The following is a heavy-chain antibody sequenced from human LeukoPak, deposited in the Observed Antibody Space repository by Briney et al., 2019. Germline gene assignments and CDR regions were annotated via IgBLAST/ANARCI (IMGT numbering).Heavy chain of an antibody. J-gene: IGHJ4*02. CDR3: ARHGATDLFDY. CDR1: GGSISSSSYY. V-gene: IGHV4-39*01. Sequence: PSETLSLTCTVSGGSISSSSYYWGWIRQPPGKGLEWIGSIYYSGSTYYNPSLKSRVTISVDTSKNQFSLKLSSVTAADTAVYYCARHGATDLFDYWGQGTLVTVSS. D-gene: IGHD1-26*01. CDR2: IYYSGST.